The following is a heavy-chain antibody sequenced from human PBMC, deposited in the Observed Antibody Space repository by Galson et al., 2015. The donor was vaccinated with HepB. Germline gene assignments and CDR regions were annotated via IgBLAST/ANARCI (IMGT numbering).Heavy chain of an antibody. Sequence: SLRLSCAASGFTFSSYAMSWVRRAPGKGLEWVSAINSDGVNTYYADSVKGRFTISRDNSRSTLYLQMNSLRAEDTAVYYCSKGGFWVLVPSSGAFDIWGQGTMVTVSS. D-gene: IGHD2-8*02. V-gene: IGHV3-23*01. CDR3: SKGGFWVLVPSSGAFDI. CDR2: INSDGVNT. J-gene: IGHJ3*02. CDR1: GFTFSSYA.